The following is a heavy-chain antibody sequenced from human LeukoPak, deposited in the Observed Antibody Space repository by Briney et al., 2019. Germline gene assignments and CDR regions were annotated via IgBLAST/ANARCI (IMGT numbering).Heavy chain of an antibody. CDR3: ARGPQGYYYYYMDV. CDR1: GGSISSSSYY. Sequence: PSETLSLTCTVSGGSISSSSYYWGWIRQPPGKGLEWIGSIYYSGSTYYNPSLKSRVTISVDTSKNQFSLKLSSVTAADTAVYYCARGPQGYYYYYMDVWGKGTTVTVSS. CDR2: IYYSGST. V-gene: IGHV4-39*07. J-gene: IGHJ6*03.